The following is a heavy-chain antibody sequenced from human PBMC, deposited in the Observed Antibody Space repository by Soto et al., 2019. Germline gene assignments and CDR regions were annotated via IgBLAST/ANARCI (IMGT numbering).Heavy chain of an antibody. J-gene: IGHJ4*02. Sequence: QVQLVESGGGLIEPGGSLRLSCAASGFTFSDFYMSWIRQATGKGLEWISYISSGSTNIFYADSVKGRFTVSRDNAKNSVYLQMDSLRAEDTAVYYCARDRNAAGSDYWGQGTLVTVSS. V-gene: IGHV3-11*01. CDR2: ISSGSTNI. CDR1: GFTFSDFY. D-gene: IGHD1-1*01. CDR3: ARDRNAAGSDY.